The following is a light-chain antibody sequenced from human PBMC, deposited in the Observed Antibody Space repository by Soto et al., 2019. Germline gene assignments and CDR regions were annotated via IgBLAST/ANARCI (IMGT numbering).Light chain of an antibody. Sequence: QTVVTQEPSLTVSPGETVSLTCASNTGEVTTGYYPSWFQQKPGQSPRSLIYSTDNKHSWTPARFSGSLLGGKAALTLSRVQPEDEGEYFCLTYSGGTLIFGGGTKVTVL. CDR2: STD. J-gene: IGLJ2*01. CDR3: LTYSGGTLI. V-gene: IGLV7-43*01. CDR1: TGEVTTGYY.